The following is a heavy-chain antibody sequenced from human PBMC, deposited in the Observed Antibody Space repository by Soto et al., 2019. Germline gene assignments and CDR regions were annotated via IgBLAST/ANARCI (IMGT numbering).Heavy chain of an antibody. V-gene: IGHV3-53*05. D-gene: IGHD1-1*01. CDR2: IYSGGST. CDR1: GFTVSSNY. Sequence: GGSLRLSCAASGFTVSSNYMTWVRQAPGKGLEWVSAIYSGGSTYYADSVKGRFTISRDNSKNTLYLQMNSLRAEDTAVYYCAKSGYNWNDGFFDYWGQGTLVTVSS. CDR3: AKSGYNWNDGFFDY. J-gene: IGHJ4*02.